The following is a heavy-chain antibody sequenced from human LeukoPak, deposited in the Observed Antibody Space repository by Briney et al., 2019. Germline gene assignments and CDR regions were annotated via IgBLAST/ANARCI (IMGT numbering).Heavy chain of an antibody. Sequence: SETLSLTCTVSGYSISSGYYWGWIRQPPGKGLEWIGSIYHSGSTYYNPSLKSRVTISVDTSKNQFSLKLSSVTAADTAVYYCARERSSGYYYSLVDPWGQGTLVTVSS. V-gene: IGHV4-38-2*02. CDR2: IYHSGST. J-gene: IGHJ5*02. D-gene: IGHD3-22*01. CDR1: GYSISSGYY. CDR3: ARERSSGYYYSLVDP.